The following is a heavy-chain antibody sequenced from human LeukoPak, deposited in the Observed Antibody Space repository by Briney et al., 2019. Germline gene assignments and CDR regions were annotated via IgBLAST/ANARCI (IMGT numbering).Heavy chain of an antibody. V-gene: IGHV3-23*01. J-gene: IGHJ4*02. D-gene: IGHD1-26*01. CDR2: ISGSGGST. CDR3: AKDSKWELPHSWIAY. Sequence: GGSLRLSCAASGFTFSSYAMSWVRQAPGKGLEWVSAISGSGGSTYYADSVKGRFTISRVNSKNTLYLQMNSLRAEDTAVYYCAKDSKWELPHSWIAYWGQGTLVTVSS. CDR1: GFTFSSYA.